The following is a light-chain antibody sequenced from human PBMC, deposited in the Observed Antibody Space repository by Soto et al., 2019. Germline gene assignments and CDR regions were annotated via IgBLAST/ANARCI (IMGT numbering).Light chain of an antibody. CDR3: TSYTSINTFV. CDR1: SSDVGSYDR. J-gene: IGLJ1*01. CDR2: EVN. V-gene: IGLV2-18*02. Sequence: QSALTQPPSVSGSPGQSVTISCTGTSSDVGSYDRVSWYQQPPGTAPKLMIYEVNNRPSGVPDRFSGSKSGNTASLTISGLQAEDEADYYCTSYTSINTFVFGTGTKLTVL.